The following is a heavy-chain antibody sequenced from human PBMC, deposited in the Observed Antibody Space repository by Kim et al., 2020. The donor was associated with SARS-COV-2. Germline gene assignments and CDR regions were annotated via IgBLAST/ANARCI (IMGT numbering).Heavy chain of an antibody. J-gene: IGHJ5*02. Sequence: SETLSLTCSVSGGNMNNYYWTWIRQSPGRGLEWIGYFYHSGNIKYNASLKRRVTMSVDTSKNQFSLELTSVTAADTAMYYCARSGDLGVYGWLDPWGQGTLV. V-gene: IGHV4-59*13. D-gene: IGHD3-10*01. CDR3: ARSGDLGVYGWLDP. CDR2: FYHSGNI. CDR1: GGNMNNYY.